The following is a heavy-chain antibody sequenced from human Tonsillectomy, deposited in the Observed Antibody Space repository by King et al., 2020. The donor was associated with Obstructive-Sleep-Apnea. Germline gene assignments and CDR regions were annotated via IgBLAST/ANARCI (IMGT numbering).Heavy chain of an antibody. CDR2: IYYTGYT. CDR3: ARHAAAAALGAFDI. J-gene: IGHJ3*02. CDR1: GDSISPYY. Sequence: VQLQESGPGLVKPSETLSLTCSVSGDSISPYYWTWLRQPPGKGLEWVGYIYYTGYTNYNPSLKSRVTISVDTSKNHFSLKLSSVTATDTAVYYCARHAAAAALGAFDIWGQGTMVIVSS. V-gene: IGHV4-59*08. D-gene: IGHD6-13*01.